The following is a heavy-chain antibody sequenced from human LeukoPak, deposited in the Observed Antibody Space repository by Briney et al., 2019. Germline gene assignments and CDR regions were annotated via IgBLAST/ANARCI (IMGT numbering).Heavy chain of an antibody. CDR1: GYTFSSYA. Sequence: GGSLRLSCAASGYTFSSYAMNWGRQAPGKGLEWVSAMSGSGGSTYYADSVRGRFTISRDNSKNTLYLQMNSLRADDTAVYYCPKPHSIYCSDGNFYCGYWGQGTLVTVSS. D-gene: IGHD2-15*01. J-gene: IGHJ4*02. V-gene: IGHV3-23*01. CDR3: PKPHSIYCSDGNFYCGY. CDR2: MSGSGGST.